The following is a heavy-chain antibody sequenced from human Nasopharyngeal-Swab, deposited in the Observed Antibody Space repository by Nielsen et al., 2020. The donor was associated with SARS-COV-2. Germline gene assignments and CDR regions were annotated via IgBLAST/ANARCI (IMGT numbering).Heavy chain of an antibody. D-gene: IGHD3-3*01. CDR3: AKASYYDFWSGVEGYYGMDV. V-gene: IGHV3-30*04. Sequence: GESLKISCAASGFTFSSYAMHWVRQAPGKGLEWVAVISYDGSNKYYADSVKGRFTISRDNSKNTLYLQMNSLRAEDTAVYYCAKASYYDFWSGVEGYYGMDVWGQGTTVTVSS. CDR1: GFTFSSYA. CDR2: ISYDGSNK. J-gene: IGHJ6*02.